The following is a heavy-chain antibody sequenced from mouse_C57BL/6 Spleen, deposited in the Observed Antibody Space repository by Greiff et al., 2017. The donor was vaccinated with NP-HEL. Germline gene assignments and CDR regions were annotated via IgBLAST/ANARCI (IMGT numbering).Heavy chain of an antibody. V-gene: IGHV1-26*01. CDR1: GYTFTDYY. CDR2: INPNNGGT. CDR3: ARLGVGHWYFDV. J-gene: IGHJ1*03. Sequence: VQLQQSGPELVKPGASVKISCKASGYTFTDYYMNWVKQSHGKSFEWIGDINPNNGGTSYNQKFKGKATLTVDKSSSTAYMELRSLTSEDSAVYYCARLGVGHWYFDVWGTGTTVTVSS. D-gene: IGHD1-1*02.